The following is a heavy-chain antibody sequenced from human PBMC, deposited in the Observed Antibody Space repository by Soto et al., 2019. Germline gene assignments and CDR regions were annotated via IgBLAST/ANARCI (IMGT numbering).Heavy chain of an antibody. V-gene: IGHV4-39*01. D-gene: IGHD2-2*01. CDR2: IYYSGST. CDR3: ASGGYCSSTSCYGTQSFDY. Sequence: SETLSLTCTVSGGSISSSSYYWGWIRQPPGNGLDWIGSIYYSGSTYYNPSLKSRVTISVDTSKNQFSLKLCSVTAADTAVHYCASGGYCSSTSCYGTQSFDYWGQGTLVTVSS. J-gene: IGHJ4*02. CDR1: GGSISSSSYY.